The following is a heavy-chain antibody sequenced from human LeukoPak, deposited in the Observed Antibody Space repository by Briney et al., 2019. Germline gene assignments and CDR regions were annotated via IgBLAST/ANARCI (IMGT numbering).Heavy chain of an antibody. CDR1: GFTFSNYA. CDR3: AIPADCSSTSCPRDY. Sequence: GGSLRLSCAASGFTFSNYAMSWVRQAPGKGLEWVSAISGSGGSTYYADSVKGRFTISRDNSKNTLYLQMNSLRAEDTAVYYCAIPADCSSTSCPRDYWGQGTLVTVSS. CDR2: ISGSGGST. D-gene: IGHD2-2*01. V-gene: IGHV3-23*01. J-gene: IGHJ4*02.